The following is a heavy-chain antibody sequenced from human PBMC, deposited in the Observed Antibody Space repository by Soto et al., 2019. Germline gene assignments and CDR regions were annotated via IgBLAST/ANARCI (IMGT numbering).Heavy chain of an antibody. Sequence: QLQLQESGPGLVKPSETLYLTCTVSGGSISSSSYYWGWIRQPPGKGLEWIGSIYYSGSTYYNPSLKSRVTIYVDTSKNQFSLKLSSMTAADTAVYYCARPSGSYLYYFDYWGQGTLVTVSS. V-gene: IGHV4-39*01. CDR2: IYYSGST. CDR1: GGSISSSSYY. D-gene: IGHD1-26*01. CDR3: ARPSGSYLYYFDY. J-gene: IGHJ4*02.